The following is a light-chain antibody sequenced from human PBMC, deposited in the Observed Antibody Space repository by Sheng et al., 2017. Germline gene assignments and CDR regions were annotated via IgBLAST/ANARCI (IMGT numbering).Light chain of an antibody. J-gene: IGLJ3*02. CDR1: KLGEKY. CDR2: QDN. Sequence: SYELTQPPSVSVSPGQTASITCSGNKLGEKYICWHQMKPGQSPVLVIYQDNKRPSGIPERFSGSNSGNTSTLTISGTQAMDEADYYCQAWDASTAVFGGGTKLTVL. CDR3: QAWDASTAV. V-gene: IGLV3-1*01.